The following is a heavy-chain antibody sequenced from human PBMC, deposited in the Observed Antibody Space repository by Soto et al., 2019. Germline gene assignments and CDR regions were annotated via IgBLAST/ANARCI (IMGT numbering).Heavy chain of an antibody. V-gene: IGHV2-5*01. Sequence: QITLKESGPTLVKPTQTLTLTCTFSGFSLSTTRLGVGWIRQPPGKALEWLALIYWYDDKRYSRSLKSRLTTTTYASKNQLVLTVTNKDPVDTATYYSAHSQGSTVVNGDTWFDPWCQGTRVVVSS. CDR2: IYWYDDK. J-gene: IGHJ5*02. CDR3: AHSQGSTVVNGDTWFDP. D-gene: IGHD2-15*01. CDR1: GFSLSTTRLG.